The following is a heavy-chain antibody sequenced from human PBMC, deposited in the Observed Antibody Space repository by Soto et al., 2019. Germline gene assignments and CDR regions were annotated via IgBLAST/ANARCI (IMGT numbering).Heavy chain of an antibody. Sequence: GGSLRLCCAGSVFSCVNYAMNWCRQAPGKGLEWVSGLSGSGTSTYYADSVKGRFTISRDNSRDTLFLQMNSLTADDTAVYYCAKATTNGGWFNPFDSWGQGALVTVSS. CDR3: AKATTNGGWFNPFDS. D-gene: IGHD6-19*01. J-gene: IGHJ4*02. V-gene: IGHV3-23*01. CDR2: LSGSGTST. CDR1: VFSCVNYA.